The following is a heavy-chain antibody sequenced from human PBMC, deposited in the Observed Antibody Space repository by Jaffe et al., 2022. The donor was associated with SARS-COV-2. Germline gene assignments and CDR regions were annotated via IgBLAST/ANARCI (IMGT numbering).Heavy chain of an antibody. CDR2: ISSSSSTI. D-gene: IGHD1-26*01. V-gene: IGHV3-48*02. J-gene: IGHJ4*02. CDR1: GFTFSSYS. Sequence: EVQLVESGGGLVQPGGSLRLSCAASGFTFSSYSMNWVRQAPGKGLEWVSYISSSSSTIYYADSVKGRFTISRDNAKNSLYLQMNSLRDEDTAVYYCASTTNSGSPTGLLGYWGQGTLVTVSS. CDR3: ASTTNSGSPTGLLGY.